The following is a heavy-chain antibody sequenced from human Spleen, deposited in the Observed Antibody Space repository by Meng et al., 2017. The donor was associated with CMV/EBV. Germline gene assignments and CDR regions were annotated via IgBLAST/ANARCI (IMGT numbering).Heavy chain of an antibody. V-gene: IGHV4-61*01. CDR2: IYYSGAT. Sequence: SETLSLTCTVSGGSVSHGSNYWSWIRQPPGKGLEWIGHIYYSGATNYNPSLKSRVTMSVHTSKKQFSLKLNSVIAADTAVYYCARGESYDILTGYFPLIGAFDIWGQGTMVTVSS. D-gene: IGHD3-9*01. CDR1: GGSVSHGSNY. CDR3: ARGESYDILTGYFPLIGAFDI. J-gene: IGHJ3*02.